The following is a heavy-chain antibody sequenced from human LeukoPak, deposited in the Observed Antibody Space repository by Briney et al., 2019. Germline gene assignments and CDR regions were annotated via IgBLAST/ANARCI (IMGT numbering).Heavy chain of an antibody. J-gene: IGHJ5*02. CDR2: IIPILGIA. CDR1: GGTFSSYT. CDR3: ARDDIAVAGRWFDP. V-gene: IGHV1-69*04. D-gene: IGHD6-19*01. Sequence: GASVKVSCKASGGTFSSYTISWVRQAPGQGLEWMGRIIPILGIANYAQKFQGRVTITADKSTSTAYMELSSLRSEDTAVYYCARDDIAVAGRWFDPWGQGTLVTVSS.